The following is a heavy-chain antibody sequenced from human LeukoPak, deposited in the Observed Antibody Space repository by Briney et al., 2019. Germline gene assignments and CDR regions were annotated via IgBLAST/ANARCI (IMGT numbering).Heavy chain of an antibody. J-gene: IGHJ6*04. Sequence: GGSLRLSCAASGFIFDDYAMHWVRQAPGKGLEWVSGISWNSGRIVYADSVKGRFTISRDNAKNSLYLQMNSLRAEDTAVYYCAELGITMIGGVWGKGTTVTISS. CDR3: AELGITMIGGV. V-gene: IGHV3-9*01. D-gene: IGHD3-10*02. CDR2: ISWNSGRI. CDR1: GFIFDDYA.